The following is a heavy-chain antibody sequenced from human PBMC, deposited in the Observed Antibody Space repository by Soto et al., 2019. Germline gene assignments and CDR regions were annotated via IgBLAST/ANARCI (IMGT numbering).Heavy chain of an antibody. CDR3: ARLAVAGTPLFAY. V-gene: IGHV4-59*01. D-gene: IGHD6-19*01. CDR2: IYYSGST. CDR1: GGSISSYY. J-gene: IGHJ4*02. Sequence: SETLSLTCTVSGGSISSYYWSWIRQPPGKGLEWIGYIYYSGSTNYNPSLKSRVTISVDTSKNQFSLKLSSVTAADTAVYYCARLAVAGTPLFAYWGQGTLVTVSS.